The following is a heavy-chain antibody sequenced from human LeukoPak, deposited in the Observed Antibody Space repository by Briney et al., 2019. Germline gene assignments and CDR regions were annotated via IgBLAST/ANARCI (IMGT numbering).Heavy chain of an antibody. Sequence: PGGSLRLSCAASGFTFSSYAMHWVRQAPGKGLEWVAVISYDGSNKYYADSVKGRFTISRDNSKNTLYLQMNSLRAEDTAVYYCARGPQFKLDFDYWGQGTLVTVSS. J-gene: IGHJ4*02. CDR3: ARGPQFKLDFDY. CDR2: ISYDGSNK. CDR1: GFTFSSYA. V-gene: IGHV3-30-3*01. D-gene: IGHD1-7*01.